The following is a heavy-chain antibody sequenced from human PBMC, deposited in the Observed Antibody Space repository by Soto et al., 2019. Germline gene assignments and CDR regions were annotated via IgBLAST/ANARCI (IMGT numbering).Heavy chain of an antibody. V-gene: IGHV3-33*01. CDR2: IWHDGSEI. CDR1: GSIFIRYG. CDR3: ARIISSGFYLYFEY. J-gene: IGHJ4*02. Sequence: GSLRLSCVVPGSIFIRYGMHWVRRAPGKGLEWVAVIWHDGSEIYYADSVKGRFTISRDNSKNTLYLQMNSLRAADTAVYYCARIISSGFYLYFEYWGQGTLVTVSS. D-gene: IGHD3-22*01.